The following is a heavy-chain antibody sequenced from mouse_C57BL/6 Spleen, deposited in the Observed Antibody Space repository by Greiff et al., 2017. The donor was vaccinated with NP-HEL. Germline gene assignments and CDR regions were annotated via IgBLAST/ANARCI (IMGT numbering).Heavy chain of an antibody. V-gene: IGHV1-22*01. CDR2: INPNNGGT. D-gene: IGHD1-1*01. Sequence: EVKLQESGPELVKPGASVKMSCKASGYTFTDYNMHWVKQSHGKSLEWIGYINPNNGGTSYNQKFKGKATLTVNKSSSTAYMELRSLTSEDSAVYYCAREDYYGSPDYWGKGTTLTVSS. J-gene: IGHJ2*01. CDR3: AREDYYGSPDY. CDR1: GYTFTDYN.